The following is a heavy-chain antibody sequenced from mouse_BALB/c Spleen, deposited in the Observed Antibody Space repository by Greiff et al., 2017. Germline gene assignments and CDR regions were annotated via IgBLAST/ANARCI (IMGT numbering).Heavy chain of an antibody. V-gene: IGHV1-37*01. Sequence: VQLQQSGTVLARPGASVKISCKASGYSFTGYFMNWVKQSHGKSLEWIGRINPYNGDTFYNQKFKGKATLTVDKSSSTAHMELLSLTSEDSAVYYCGTDDYGGPSYAMDYWGQGTSVTVSS. J-gene: IGHJ4*01. CDR2: INPYNGDT. CDR3: GTDDYGGPSYAMDY. CDR1: GYSFTGYF. D-gene: IGHD2-4*01.